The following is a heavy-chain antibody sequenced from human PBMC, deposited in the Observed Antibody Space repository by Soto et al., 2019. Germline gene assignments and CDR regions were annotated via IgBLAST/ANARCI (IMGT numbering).Heavy chain of an antibody. J-gene: IGHJ6*02. Sequence: GESLKISCKGSGYSFTSDWIGWVRQMPGKGLEWMGIIYPGDSDTRYSPSFQGQVTISADKSISTAYLQWSSLKASDTAMYYCARHVDLGYSLTSYYGMYVWGQGTTVTVSS. CDR3: ARHVDLGYSLTSYYGMYV. CDR2: IYPGDSDT. CDR1: GYSFTSDW. V-gene: IGHV5-51*01. D-gene: IGHD5-18*01.